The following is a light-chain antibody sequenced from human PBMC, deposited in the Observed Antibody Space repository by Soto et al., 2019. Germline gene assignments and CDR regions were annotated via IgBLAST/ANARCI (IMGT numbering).Light chain of an antibody. J-gene: IGKJ2*03. V-gene: IGKV3-20*01. CDR2: ATS. CDR3: QQYGDYNSPRYS. Sequence: EIVLTQSPGTLSLSPGDRVTLSCRASQSVHTNYSSWYQQKPGQAPRLLMYATSSRAVGIPDRFSGSGSGTDFTLTISRLEPEDFAMYYCQQYGDYNSPRYSFGQGTRLEI. CDR1: QSVHTNY.